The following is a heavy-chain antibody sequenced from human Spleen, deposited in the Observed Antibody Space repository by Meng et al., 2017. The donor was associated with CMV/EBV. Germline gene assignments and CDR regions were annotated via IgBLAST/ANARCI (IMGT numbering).Heavy chain of an antibody. V-gene: IGHV3-74*01. J-gene: IGHJ4*02. CDR2: INEDGRIT. CDR1: GFTFSNYW. Sequence: DVQMVEAVGGLIQRGGSLRLSCEDSGFTFSNYWMHWVRQVPGEGLVWVSRINEDGRITSYADSVKGRFTISRDNARNTLYLQMNSLRADDSAAYYCARDLSGSRDYWGRGTLVTVSS. D-gene: IGHD1-26*01. CDR3: ARDLSGSRDY.